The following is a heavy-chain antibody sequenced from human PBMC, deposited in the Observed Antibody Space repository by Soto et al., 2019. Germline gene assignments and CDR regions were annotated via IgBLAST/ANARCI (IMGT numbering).Heavy chain of an antibody. CDR3: ARELLYGSGSRNFHYYGMDV. D-gene: IGHD3-10*01. V-gene: IGHV3-74*01. J-gene: IGHJ6*02. Sequence: PGGSLRLSCAASGFTFTNYWMHWVRQVPGKGLVWVSRIDGVGTGTSYSDSVRGRFTISRDNSNNTLYLQMNSLRAEDTGVYYCARELLYGSGSRNFHYYGMDVWGQGTTVTVS. CDR1: GFTFTNYW. CDR2: IDGVGTGT.